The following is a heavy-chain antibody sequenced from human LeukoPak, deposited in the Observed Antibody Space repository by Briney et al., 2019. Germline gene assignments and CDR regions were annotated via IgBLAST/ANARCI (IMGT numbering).Heavy chain of an antibody. CDR1: GYTFTGYY. CDR3: ARVPTYSGSYDAHFDY. D-gene: IGHD1-26*01. V-gene: IGHV1-2*06. J-gene: IGHJ4*02. Sequence: ASVKVSCKASGYTFTGYYMHWVRQAPGQGLEWMGRINPNSGGTNYAQKFQGRVTMTRDTSISTAYMELRSLRSDDTAVYYCARVPTYSGSYDAHFDYWGQGTLVTVSS. CDR2: INPNSGGT.